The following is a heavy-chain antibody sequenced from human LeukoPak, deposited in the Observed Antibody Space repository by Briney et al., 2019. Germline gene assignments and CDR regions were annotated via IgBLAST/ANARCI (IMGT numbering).Heavy chain of an antibody. Sequence: SETLSLTCTVSGSSISSHYWSWIRQPPGKGLEWIGYIYYSGSTNYNPSLKSRVTISVDTSKNQFSLKLSSVTAADTAVYYCARASPGSGYYFVLDPWGQGTLVTVSS. D-gene: IGHD3-22*01. V-gene: IGHV4-59*11. CDR1: GSSISSHY. J-gene: IGHJ5*02. CDR3: ARASPGSGYYFVLDP. CDR2: IYYSGST.